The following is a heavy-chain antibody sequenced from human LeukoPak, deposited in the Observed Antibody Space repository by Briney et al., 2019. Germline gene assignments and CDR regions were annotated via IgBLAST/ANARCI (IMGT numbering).Heavy chain of an antibody. D-gene: IGHD6-13*01. V-gene: IGHV4-34*01. Sequence: SETLSLTCAVYGGSFSGYYWSWIRQPPGKGLEWIGVIYSSGSTYYNPSLKSRVTISVDTSKNQFSLKVRSLTAADTAVYYCARIISPGIAAITTGNDAFDIWGQGTMVTVSS. CDR3: ARIISPGIAAITTGNDAFDI. CDR2: IYSSGST. J-gene: IGHJ3*02. CDR1: GGSFSGYY.